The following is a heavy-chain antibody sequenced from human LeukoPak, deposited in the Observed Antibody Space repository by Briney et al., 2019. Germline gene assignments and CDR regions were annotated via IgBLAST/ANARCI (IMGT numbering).Heavy chain of an antibody. V-gene: IGHV3-30*04. CDR1: GFTFSSYA. J-gene: IGHJ4*02. D-gene: IGHD3-10*01. CDR2: ISYDGSNK. CDR3: ARDRDYYGSGSPLYYFDY. Sequence: GGSLRLSCAASGFTFSSYAMHWVRQAPGKGLEWVAVISYDGSNKYYADSVKGRFTISRDNSKNTLYPQMNSLRAEDTAVYYCARDRDYYGSGSPLYYFDYWGQGTLVTVSS.